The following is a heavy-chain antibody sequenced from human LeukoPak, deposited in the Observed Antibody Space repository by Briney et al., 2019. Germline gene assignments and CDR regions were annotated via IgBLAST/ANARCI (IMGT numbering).Heavy chain of an antibody. CDR2: IYYSGST. CDR1: GGSISSYY. Sequence: SETLSLTCTVSGGSISSYYWSWIRQPPGKGLEWIGYIYYSGSTNYNPSLKSRVTISVDTSKNQFSLMLSSVTAADTAVYYCARGDPGVLWFGSLMDVWGKGTTVTVSS. J-gene: IGHJ6*04. V-gene: IGHV4-59*01. D-gene: IGHD3-10*01. CDR3: ARGDPGVLWFGSLMDV.